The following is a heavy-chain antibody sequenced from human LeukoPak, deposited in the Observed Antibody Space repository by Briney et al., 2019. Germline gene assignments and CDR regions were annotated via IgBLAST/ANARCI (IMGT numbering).Heavy chain of an antibody. CDR2: ISGSGNDI. J-gene: IGHJ4*02. CDR1: GFIFSGYY. V-gene: IGHV3-11*01. Sequence: GGSLRLSCATSGFIFSGYYMSWIRQAPGKGLEWVSYISGSGNDISYADSVKGRFTISRDNAKGSLYLQMNSLRAADTAVYYCGTHAGRTGSDDWGQGTLVTVSS. CDR3: GTHAGRTGSDD. D-gene: IGHD3/OR15-3a*01.